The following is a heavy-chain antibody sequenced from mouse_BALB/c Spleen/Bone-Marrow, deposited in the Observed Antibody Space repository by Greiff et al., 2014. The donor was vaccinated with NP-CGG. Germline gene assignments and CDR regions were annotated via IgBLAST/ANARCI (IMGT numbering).Heavy chain of an antibody. CDR1: GYTFTDYY. CDR2: IYPGSGNT. J-gene: IGHJ4*01. CDR3: ARDWDYYAMDY. D-gene: IGHD4-1*01. V-gene: IGHV1-77*01. Sequence: QVQLQQSGAELARPGASVKLSCKASGYTFTDYYINWVKQRTGQGLEWIGEIYPGSGNTYYNEKFKGKATLTADKSSSTAYMQLSSLISEDSAVYFCARDWDYYAMDYWGQGTSVTVSS.